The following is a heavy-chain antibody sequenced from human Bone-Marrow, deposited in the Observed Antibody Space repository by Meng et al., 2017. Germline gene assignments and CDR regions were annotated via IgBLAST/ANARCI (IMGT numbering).Heavy chain of an antibody. V-gene: IGHV4-34*01. CDR1: GGSFSGYY. Sequence: SETLSLTCAVYGGSFSGYYWSWIRQPPGKGLEWIGEINHSGSTNYNPSLKSRVTISVDTSKNQFSLKLSSVTAADTAVYYCARGRRAVAGRGADYWGQGTLVTVSS. D-gene: IGHD6-19*01. CDR2: INHSGST. J-gene: IGHJ4*02. CDR3: ARGRRAVAGRGADY.